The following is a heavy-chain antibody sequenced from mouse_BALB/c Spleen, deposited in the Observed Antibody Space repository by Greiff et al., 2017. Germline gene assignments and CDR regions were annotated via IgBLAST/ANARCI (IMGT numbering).Heavy chain of an antibody. V-gene: IGHV2-9*02. CDR2: IWAGGST. Sequence: QVQLQQSGPGLVAPSQSLSITCTVSGFSLTSYGVHWVRQPPGKGLEWLGVIWAGGSTNYNSALMSRLSISKDNSKSQVFLKMNSLQTDDTAMYYCARVTLNYYGSSYGNYFDYWGQGTTLTVAS. CDR1: GFSLTSYG. D-gene: IGHD1-1*01. J-gene: IGHJ2*01. CDR3: ARVTLNYYGSSYGNYFDY.